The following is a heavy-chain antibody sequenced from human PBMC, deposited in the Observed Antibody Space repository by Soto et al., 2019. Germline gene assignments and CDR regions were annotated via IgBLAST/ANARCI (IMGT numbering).Heavy chain of an antibody. CDR3: ARHSGDYYFDY. V-gene: IGHV4-59*08. CDR2: IYYSGST. D-gene: IGHD4-17*01. J-gene: IGHJ4*02. Sequence: PSETLSLTCTVSGGSISNYYWSWIRQPPGKGLEWIGYIYYSGSTNYNPSLKSRVTISVDTSKNQFSLNLSSVTAADTALYYCARHSGDYYFDYWGQGTLVTVSS. CDR1: GGSISNYY.